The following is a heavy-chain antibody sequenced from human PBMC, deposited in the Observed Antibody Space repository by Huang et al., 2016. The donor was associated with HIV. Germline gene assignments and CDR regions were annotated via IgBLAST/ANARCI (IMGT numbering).Heavy chain of an antibody. CDR2: YISLSGTT. J-gene: IGHJ4*02. V-gene: IGHV1-69*01. CDR1: GATFSSYA. CDR3: SRCEGRNFDY. Sequence: QVQLLQSGTEVKKPGSSVKVSCKASGATFSSYAISWVRQAPGEGLEWMGGYISLSGTTHYAQRFQGRVTMTADESTRTGYMELSSLRSDDTAVYYCSRCEGRNFDYWGQGTLVTVSS.